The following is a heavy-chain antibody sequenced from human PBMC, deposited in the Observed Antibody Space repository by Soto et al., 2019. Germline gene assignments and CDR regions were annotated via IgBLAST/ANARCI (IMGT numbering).Heavy chain of an antibody. V-gene: IGHV1-69*13. CDR3: ARVNTGTHYYYSYYMDV. D-gene: IGHD3-22*01. Sequence: ASVKVSCKASGGTFSSYAISWVRQAPGQGLEWMGGIIPIFGTANYAQKFQGRVTITADESTSTAYMELSSLRSEDTAVYYCARVNTGTHYYYSYYMDVWGKGTTVTVSS. CDR1: GGTFSSYA. J-gene: IGHJ6*03. CDR2: IIPIFGTA.